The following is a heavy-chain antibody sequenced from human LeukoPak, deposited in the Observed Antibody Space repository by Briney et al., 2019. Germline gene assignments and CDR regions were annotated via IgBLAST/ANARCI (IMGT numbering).Heavy chain of an antibody. V-gene: IGHV3-30*18. J-gene: IGHJ4*02. CDR2: ITYDGSNK. CDR3: AKTGYYDFWSGYYDY. D-gene: IGHD3-3*01. CDR1: GFTFSDYY. Sequence: GGSLRLSCAASGFTFSDYYMSWIRQAPGKGLEWVAVITYDGSNKYYADSVKGRFTISRDNSKNTLYLQMNSLRAEDTAVYYCAKTGYYDFWSGYYDYWGQGTLVTVSS.